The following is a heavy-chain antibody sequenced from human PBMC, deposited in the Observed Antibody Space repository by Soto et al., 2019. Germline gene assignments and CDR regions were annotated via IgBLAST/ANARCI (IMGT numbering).Heavy chain of an antibody. CDR2: ISSSSSTI. CDR3: ARVIWSGHLTSDL. J-gene: IGHJ5*02. D-gene: IGHD3-3*01. CDR1: GFTFSSNS. V-gene: IGHV3-48*02. Sequence: EVQVVESGGGLVQPGGSLRLSCAASGFTFSSNSMNWVRQAPGKGLEWISYISSSSSTIYADSVKGRFTISRDNAKNALYLHRHSLRDEDAAVYYCARVIWSGHLTSDLWGQGTLVTVSS.